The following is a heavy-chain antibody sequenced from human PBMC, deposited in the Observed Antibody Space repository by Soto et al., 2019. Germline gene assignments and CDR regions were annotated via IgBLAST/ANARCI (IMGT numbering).Heavy chain of an antibody. CDR1: GGSISSGGYS. Sequence: QLQLQESGSGLVKPSQTLSLTCAVSGGSISSGGYSWSWIRQPPGKGLEWIGYIYHSGSTYYNPSLARRVPISVDRSKHQFSLKLSSVTAADTAVYYCARRVVVVAATSRRDWYFGLWGRGALVAVSS. CDR2: IYHSGST. J-gene: IGHJ2*01. CDR3: ARRVVVVAATSRRDWYFGL. V-gene: IGHV4-30-2*01. D-gene: IGHD2-15*01.